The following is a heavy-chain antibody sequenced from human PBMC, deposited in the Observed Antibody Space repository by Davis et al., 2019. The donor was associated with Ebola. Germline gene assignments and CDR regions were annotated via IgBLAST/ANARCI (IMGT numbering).Heavy chain of an antibody. CDR1: GFTFSSYG. Sequence: GESLKISCAASGFTFSSYGMHWVRQAPGKGLEWVAVISYDGSNKYYADSVKGRFTISRDNSKNTLYLQMNSLRAEDTAVYYCAKLSSFAMDVWGRGTTVTVSS. CDR3: AKLSSFAMDV. D-gene: IGHD6-6*01. V-gene: IGHV3-30*18. CDR2: ISYDGSNK. J-gene: IGHJ6*02.